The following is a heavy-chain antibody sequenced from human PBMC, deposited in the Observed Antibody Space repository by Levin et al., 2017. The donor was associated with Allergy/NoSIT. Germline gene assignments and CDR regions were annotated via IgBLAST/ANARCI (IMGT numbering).Heavy chain of an antibody. CDR2: ISYDGSNK. D-gene: IGHD1-20*01. J-gene: IGHJ4*02. Sequence: GGSLRLSCAASGFTFSSYAMHWVRQAPGKGLEWVAVISYDGSNKYYADSVKGRFTISRDNSKNTLYLQMNSLRAEDTAVYYCARDGITGTTVYYCDYWGQGTLVTVSS. V-gene: IGHV3-30-3*01. CDR3: ARDGITGTTVYYCDY. CDR1: GFTFSSYA.